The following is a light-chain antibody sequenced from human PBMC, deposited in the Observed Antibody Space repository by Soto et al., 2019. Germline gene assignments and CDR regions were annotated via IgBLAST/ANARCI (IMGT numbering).Light chain of an antibody. CDR3: QQYNPSSRT. J-gene: IGKJ1*01. Sequence: DIQMTQSPSTLSAFLGDRVTITCRASQSISTWLAWYQQKPGKVPKLLIFKASSLQSGVPSRFSGSGSGTDFTLTISSLQPDDFATYYCQQYNPSSRTFGQGTKVDIK. CDR1: QSISTW. V-gene: IGKV1-5*03. CDR2: KAS.